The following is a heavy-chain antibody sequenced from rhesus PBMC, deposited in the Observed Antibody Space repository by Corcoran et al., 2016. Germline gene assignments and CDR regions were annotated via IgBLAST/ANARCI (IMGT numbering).Heavy chain of an antibody. CDR2: IYGSGGGT. J-gene: IGHJ4*01. D-gene: IGHD4-23*01. Sequence: QVQLQESGPGLVKPSETLSLTRAVSCGPISDDDYWSWYRQPPGKGLEWIGYIYGSGGGTNYNPSLKKRVTISIDTSKNQFSLKLSSVTAADTAVYYCARDEYSNWGYWGQGVLVTVSS. CDR3: ARDEYSNWGY. CDR1: CGPISDDDY. V-gene: IGHV4-106*01.